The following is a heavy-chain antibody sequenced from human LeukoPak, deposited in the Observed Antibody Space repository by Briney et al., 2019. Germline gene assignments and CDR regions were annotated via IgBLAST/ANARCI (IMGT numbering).Heavy chain of an antibody. V-gene: IGHV1-2*04. CDR2: INPSSGGT. J-gene: IGHJ6*02. Sequence: ASVKVSCKASGYTFTGYYMHWVRQAPGQGLEWMGWINPSSGGTNYAQKFQGWVTMTRDTSISTAYMELSRLRSDDTAVYYCAKVGSSYGMDVWGQGTTVTVSS. CDR1: GYTFTGYY. CDR3: AKVGSSYGMDV.